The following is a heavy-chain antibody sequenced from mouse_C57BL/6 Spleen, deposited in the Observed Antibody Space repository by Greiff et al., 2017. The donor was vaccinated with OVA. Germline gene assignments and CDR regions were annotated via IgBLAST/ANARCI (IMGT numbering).Heavy chain of an antibody. D-gene: IGHD2-3*01. CDR1: GFTFSSYT. CDR2: ISGGGGNT. V-gene: IGHV5-9*01. CDR3: ARPLYDGYLPYAMDC. J-gene: IGHJ4*01. Sequence: EVKLVESGGGLVKPGGSLKLSCAASGFTFSSYTMSWVRQTPEKRLEWVATISGGGGNTYYPDSVKGRFTISRDNAKNTLYLQMSSLRSEDTALYYCARPLYDGYLPYAMDCWGKGTSVTVSS.